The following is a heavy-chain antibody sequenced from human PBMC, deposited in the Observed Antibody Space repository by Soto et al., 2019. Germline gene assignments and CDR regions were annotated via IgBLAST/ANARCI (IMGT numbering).Heavy chain of an antibody. CDR2: INAGNGNT. Sequence: QVQLVRSGAEEKKLGASVKVSCKASGYTFTSYAMHWVRQAPGQRLEWMGWINAGNGNTKYSQKFQGRVTITRDTSASTAYMELSSLRSEDTAVYYCARSIVVVTALDYWGQGTLVTVSS. V-gene: IGHV1-3*05. CDR1: GYTFTSYA. CDR3: ARSIVVVTALDY. J-gene: IGHJ4*02. D-gene: IGHD2-21*02.